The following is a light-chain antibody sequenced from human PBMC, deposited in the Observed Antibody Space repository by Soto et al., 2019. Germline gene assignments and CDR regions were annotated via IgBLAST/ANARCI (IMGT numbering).Light chain of an antibody. CDR3: SSYTRSSTGV. J-gene: IGLJ3*02. Sequence: QSVLTQPASVSGSPGQSIIISCTGTSSDVGGYNYVSWYQQHPGKAPKLMIYEVSNRPSGVSDRFSGSKSGNTASLTISGLQAEDEADYYCSSYTRSSTGVFGGGTKLTVL. CDR2: EVS. CDR1: SSDVGGYNY. V-gene: IGLV2-14*01.